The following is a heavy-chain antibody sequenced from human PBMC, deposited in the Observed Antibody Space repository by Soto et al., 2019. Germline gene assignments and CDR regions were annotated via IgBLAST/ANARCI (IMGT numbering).Heavy chain of an antibody. CDR1: GFTFSSYG. D-gene: IGHD2-21*02. Sequence: QVQLVESGGGVVQPGRSLRLSCAASGFTFSSYGMHWVRQAPGKGLEWVAVIWYDGSNKYYADSVKGRFTISRDNSKNTLYLQMNSLRAEDTAVYYCARAVVVTDYYFDYWGQGTLVTVSS. V-gene: IGHV3-33*01. CDR2: IWYDGSNK. J-gene: IGHJ4*02. CDR3: ARAVVVTDYYFDY.